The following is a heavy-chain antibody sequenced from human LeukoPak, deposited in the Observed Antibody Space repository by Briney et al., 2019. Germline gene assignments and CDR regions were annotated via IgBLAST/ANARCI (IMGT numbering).Heavy chain of an antibody. Sequence: SETLSLTCTVSGGSISSYYWSWIRQPPGKGLEWIGYTYSTGSTNYNPSLKSRVTISVDTSKNQFSLKLSSVTAADTAVYYCARPSHGAFDIWGQGTMVTVSS. CDR3: ARPSHGAFDI. V-gene: IGHV4-59*01. J-gene: IGHJ3*02. CDR2: TYSTGST. CDR1: GGSISSYY.